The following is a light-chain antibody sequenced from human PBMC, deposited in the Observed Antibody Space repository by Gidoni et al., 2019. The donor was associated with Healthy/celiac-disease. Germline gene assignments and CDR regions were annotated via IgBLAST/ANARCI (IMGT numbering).Light chain of an antibody. Sequence: DIVMTQSPLSLPVTPGEQAAISCRSSQSLLHRNGYNYLDWYLQKPAQSPQLLIYLGSNRASGVPHRFSGSGSGTAFTLQISRVEAADVGVYYCMQALQTPPYTFGQGTKLEIK. CDR1: QSLLHRNGYNY. CDR2: LGS. CDR3: MQALQTPPYT. J-gene: IGKJ2*01. V-gene: IGKV2-28*01.